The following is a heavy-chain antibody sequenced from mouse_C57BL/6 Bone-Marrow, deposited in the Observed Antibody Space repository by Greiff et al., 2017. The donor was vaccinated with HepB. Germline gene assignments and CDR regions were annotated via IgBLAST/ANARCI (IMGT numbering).Heavy chain of an antibody. CDR2: IDPSDSYT. J-gene: IGHJ4*01. D-gene: IGHD4-1*01. V-gene: IGHV1-50*01. CDR3: ASNWDYAMDY. CDR1: GYTFTSYW. Sequence: QVQLQQPGAELVKPGASVKLSCKASGYTFTSYWMQWVKQRPGQGLEWIGEIDPSDSYTNYNQKFKGKATLTVDTSSSTAYMQLSSLTSEDSAVYYCASNWDYAMDYWGRGTSVTVTS.